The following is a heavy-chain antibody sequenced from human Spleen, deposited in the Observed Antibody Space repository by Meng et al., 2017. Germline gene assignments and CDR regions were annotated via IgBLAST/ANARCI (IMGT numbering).Heavy chain of an antibody. Sequence: HARLQDLRPVLVKASETPSLTCAVSFGPKSSYCWRWRRQPAGEGWEWIGRIYTSVSTNYNPSLKSRVTMSVDTSNNQFSLKLSSVPAADTAVYYCARWGYYYGSGSPLGGWFDPWGQGTLVTVSS. J-gene: IGHJ5*02. CDR3: ARWGYYYGSGSPLGGWFDP. D-gene: IGHD3-10*01. V-gene: IGHV4-4*07. CDR1: FGPKSSYC. CDR2: IYTSVST.